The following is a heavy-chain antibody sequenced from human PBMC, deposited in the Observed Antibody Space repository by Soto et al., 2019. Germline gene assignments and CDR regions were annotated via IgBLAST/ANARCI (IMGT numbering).Heavy chain of an antibody. CDR2: ISYDGSNK. V-gene: IGHV3-30-3*01. D-gene: IGHD1-1*01. CDR1: GFTFSNNA. Sequence: QVQLVESGGGVVQPGRSLRLSCAASGFTFSNNAMDWVRQAPGKGLEWGAVISYDGSNKYIAESVKGRFTISRDNSKHTLFLQMNSLRAEDTAVYYCARGTTTSAFSAMDVWGQGTTVTVSS. J-gene: IGHJ6*02. CDR3: ARGTTTSAFSAMDV.